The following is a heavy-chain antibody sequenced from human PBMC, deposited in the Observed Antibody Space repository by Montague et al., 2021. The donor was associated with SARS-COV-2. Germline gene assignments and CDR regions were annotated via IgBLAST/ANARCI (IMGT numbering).Heavy chain of an antibody. CDR1: GDSVSRNSAA. D-gene: IGHD1-26*01. J-gene: IGHJ4*02. CDR2: TYYRSKWYN. CDR3: ARTSASSDY. Sequence: CAISGDSVSRNSAACNWIRQSPSKGLEWVGRTYYRSKWYNDYAVSVKSRITINPGTSKNQISLQLNSVTPEDTAVYYCARTSASSDYWGQGTLVTVSS. V-gene: IGHV6-1*01.